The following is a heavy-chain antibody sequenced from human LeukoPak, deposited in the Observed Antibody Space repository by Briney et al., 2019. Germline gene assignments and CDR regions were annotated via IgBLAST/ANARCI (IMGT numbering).Heavy chain of an antibody. CDR1: GYTFTGYY. D-gene: IGHD2-2*01. J-gene: IGHJ4*02. V-gene: IGHV1-46*01. Sequence: ASVKVSCKASGYTFTGYYMHWVRQAPGQGLEWMGIINPSGGSTSYAQKFQGRVTMTRDMSTSTVYMELSSLRSEDTAVYYCASPNCSSTSCQDQGYSGYIFDYWGQGTLVTVSS. CDR3: ASPNCSSTSCQDQGYSGYIFDY. CDR2: INPSGGST.